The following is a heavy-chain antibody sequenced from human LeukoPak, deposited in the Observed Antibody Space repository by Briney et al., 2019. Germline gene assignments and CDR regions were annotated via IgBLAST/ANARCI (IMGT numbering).Heavy chain of an antibody. V-gene: IGHV4-31*03. D-gene: IGHD5-18*01. CDR2: IYYSGST. CDR1: GGSISSGGYY. CDR3: ARDSSYGPGVFDY. Sequence: SQTLSLTCTVSGGSISSGGYYWSWIRQHPGKGLEWIGYIYYSGSTCYNPSLKSRVTISVDTSKNQFSLKLSSVTAADTAVYYCARDSSYGPGVFDYWGQGTLVTVSS. J-gene: IGHJ4*02.